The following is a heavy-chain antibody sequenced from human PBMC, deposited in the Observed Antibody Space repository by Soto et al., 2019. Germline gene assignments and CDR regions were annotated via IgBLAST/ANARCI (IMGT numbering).Heavy chain of an antibody. CDR3: ASSMTTVTTSAFDI. CDR1: GFTFSSYA. D-gene: IGHD4-17*01. Sequence: GGSLRLSCAASGFTFSSYAMSWVRQAPGKGLEWVANIKQDGSEKYYVDSVKGRFTISRDNAKNSLYLQMNSLRAEDTAVYYCASSMTTVTTSAFDIWGQGTMVTVSS. J-gene: IGHJ3*02. CDR2: IKQDGSEK. V-gene: IGHV3-7*01.